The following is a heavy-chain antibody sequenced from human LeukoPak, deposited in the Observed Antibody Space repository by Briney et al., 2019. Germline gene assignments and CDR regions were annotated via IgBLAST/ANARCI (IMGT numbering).Heavy chain of an antibody. J-gene: IGHJ5*02. V-gene: IGHV3-33*01. CDR1: GFTFSSFG. CDR3: ARAPGGPLRYFDWPPDP. D-gene: IGHD3-9*01. Sequence: GGSLRLSCAASGFTFSSFGMHWVRQAPGKGLEWVAVIWYDGSNKYYADSVKGRFTISRDNSKNTLYLQMNSLRAEDTAVYYCARAPGGPLRYFDWPPDPWGQGTLVTVSS. CDR2: IWYDGSNK.